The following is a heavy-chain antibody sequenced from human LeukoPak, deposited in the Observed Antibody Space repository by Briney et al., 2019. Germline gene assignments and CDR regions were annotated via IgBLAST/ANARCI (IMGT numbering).Heavy chain of an antibody. CDR2: ISTSSSYI. CDR3: VREAAATLFDY. J-gene: IGHJ4*02. Sequence: GGSLRLSCAASGFTFSSYNMNWVRQAPGKGLEWVSSISTSSSYIYYADSLKGRFSISRDNTQNSLSLQMNSLRAEDTAVYYCVREAAATLFDYWGQGTLVTVSS. V-gene: IGHV3-21*01. D-gene: IGHD1-26*01. CDR1: GFTFSSYN.